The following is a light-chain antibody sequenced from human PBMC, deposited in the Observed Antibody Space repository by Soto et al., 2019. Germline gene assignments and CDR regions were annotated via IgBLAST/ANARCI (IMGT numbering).Light chain of an antibody. J-gene: IGKJ1*01. Sequence: EIVLTQSPATLSSFPGDRVTLSCRASQYINTRLAWYQHRPGQSHRLLIYQTSLRAAGIQARFSASGSGTDFTLTISDVQPEDFALYYCNQRQSWPRTFGQGTKVDIK. CDR2: QTS. V-gene: IGKV3-11*01. CDR3: NQRQSWPRT. CDR1: QYINTR.